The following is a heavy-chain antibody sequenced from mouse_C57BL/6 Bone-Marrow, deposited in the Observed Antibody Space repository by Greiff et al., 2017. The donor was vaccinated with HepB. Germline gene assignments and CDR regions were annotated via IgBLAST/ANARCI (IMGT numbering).Heavy chain of an antibody. D-gene: IGHD4-1*01. J-gene: IGHJ3*01. CDR2: IRLKSDNYAT. Sequence: EVKLVESGGGLVQPGGSMKLSCVASGFTFSNYWMNWVRQSPEKGLEWVAQIRLKSDNYATHYAESVKGRFTISRDDSKSSVYLQMNNLRAEDTGIYYCTALNWDESWFAYWGQGTLVTVSA. CDR3: TALNWDESWFAY. V-gene: IGHV6-3*01. CDR1: GFTFSNYW.